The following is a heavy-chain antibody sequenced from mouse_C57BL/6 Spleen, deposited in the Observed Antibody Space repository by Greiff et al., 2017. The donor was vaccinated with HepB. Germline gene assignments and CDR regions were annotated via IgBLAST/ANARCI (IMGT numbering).Heavy chain of an antibody. D-gene: IGHD4-1*02. Sequence: QVQLQQPGAELVKPGASVKMSCKASGYTFTSCWITWVKQRPGQGLEWIGEIYPGSGSTNYNEKFKSKATLTVYTSSSTAYMQLSSLTSEDSAVYYCARSQLGHDYWGQGTTLTVSS. CDR2: IYPGSGST. J-gene: IGHJ2*01. V-gene: IGHV1-55*01. CDR3: ARSQLGHDY. CDR1: GYTFTSCW.